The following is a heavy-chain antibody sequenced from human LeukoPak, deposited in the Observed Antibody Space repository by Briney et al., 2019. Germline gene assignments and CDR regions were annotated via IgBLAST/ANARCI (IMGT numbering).Heavy chain of an antibody. V-gene: IGHV3-23*01. D-gene: IGHD6-13*01. CDR2: IGGSGTST. CDR1: GFTFSTFA. J-gene: IGHJ4*02. Sequence: GGSLRLSCAASGFTFSTFAMCWVRQAPGKGLEWVSVIGGSGTSTYYADSVKGRFTISRDNSQNTLYLLMNSLRPEDTAVYYCAREAAYFDCWGQGTLVTVSS. CDR3: AREAAYFDC.